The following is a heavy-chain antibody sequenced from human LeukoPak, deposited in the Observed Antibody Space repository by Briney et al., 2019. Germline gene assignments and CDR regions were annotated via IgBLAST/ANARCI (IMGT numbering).Heavy chain of an antibody. CDR3: ARVVSVASYYFDF. D-gene: IGHD6-19*01. CDR2: ISSSSSYT. CDR1: GLTFSDYY. Sequence: GGSLRLSCAASGLTFSDYYMSWIRQAPGKGLEWVSYISSSSSYTLYADSVKGRFTISRDNAKNSLFLQMDSLRPSDTAVYYCARVVSVASYYFDFWGQGTLVTVSS. V-gene: IGHV3-11*06. J-gene: IGHJ4*02.